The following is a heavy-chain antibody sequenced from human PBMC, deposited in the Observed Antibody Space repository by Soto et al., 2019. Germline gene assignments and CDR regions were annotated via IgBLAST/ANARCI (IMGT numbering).Heavy chain of an antibody. D-gene: IGHD6-19*01. CDR1: GGSISSSSYY. J-gene: IGHJ4*02. CDR3: ARSVGIAVAGFDY. V-gene: IGHV4-39*07. Sequence: SETLSLTCTVSGGSISSSSYYWGWIRQPPGKGLEWIGSIYYSGSTYYNPSLKSRVTISVDTSKNQFSLKLSSVTAADTAVYYWARSVGIAVAGFDYWGQGTLVTVSS. CDR2: IYYSGST.